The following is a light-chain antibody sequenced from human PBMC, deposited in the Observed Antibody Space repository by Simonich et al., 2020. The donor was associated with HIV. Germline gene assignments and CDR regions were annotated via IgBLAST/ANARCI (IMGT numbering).Light chain of an antibody. Sequence: SYELTQPPSVSVAPGQTASIPCSGDKLGDKYACWYQLKPGQSPVLVIYQDSKRPSGIPERFSGSNSGNTATLTISGTQAMDEADYYCQAWDSSLVVFGGGTKLTVL. V-gene: IGLV3-1*01. CDR2: QDS. J-gene: IGLJ2*01. CDR1: KLGDKY. CDR3: QAWDSSLVV.